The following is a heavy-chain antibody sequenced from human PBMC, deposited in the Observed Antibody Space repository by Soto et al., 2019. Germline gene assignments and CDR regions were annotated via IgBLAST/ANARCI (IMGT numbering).Heavy chain of an antibody. CDR2: IYYSGST. CDR3: ARDGRNIYSSREVWDFDY. J-gene: IGHJ4*02. Sequence: SETLSLTCTVSGGSISSSSYYWGWIRQPPGKGLEWIGSIYYSGSTYYNPSLKSRVTISVDTSKNQFSLKLSSVTAADTAVYYCARDGRNIYSSREVWDFDYWGQGTLVTVSS. D-gene: IGHD1-26*01. CDR1: GGSISSSSYY. V-gene: IGHV4-39*02.